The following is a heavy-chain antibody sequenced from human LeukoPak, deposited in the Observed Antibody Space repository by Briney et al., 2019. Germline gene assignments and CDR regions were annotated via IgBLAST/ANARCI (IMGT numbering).Heavy chain of an antibody. CDR1: GGSISSSSYY. CDR3: ARVPGDRSGYYYSYYFDY. D-gene: IGHD3-22*01. Sequence: SETLSLTCTVSGGSISSSSYYWGWIRQPPGKGLEWIGSIYYSGSTYYNPSLKSRVTISVDTSKNQFSLKLSSVTAADTAVYYCARVPGDRSGYYYSYYFDYWGQGTLVTVSS. CDR2: IYYSGST. J-gene: IGHJ4*02. V-gene: IGHV4-39*07.